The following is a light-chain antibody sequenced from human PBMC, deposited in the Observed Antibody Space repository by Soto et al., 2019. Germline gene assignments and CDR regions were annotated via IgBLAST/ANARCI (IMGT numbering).Light chain of an antibody. CDR1: QSVRSN. CDR2: GAS. CDR3: QHYNSLWG. J-gene: IGKJ4*01. Sequence: EIVMTQSPATLSVSPGERVTLSCRASQSVRSNLAWYQQKPGQVPRVLIYGASTRAIGIPDSFSGSGSGTEFTLTISSLQSEDFAVYYCQHYNSLWGFGGGTKVEIK. V-gene: IGKV3-15*01.